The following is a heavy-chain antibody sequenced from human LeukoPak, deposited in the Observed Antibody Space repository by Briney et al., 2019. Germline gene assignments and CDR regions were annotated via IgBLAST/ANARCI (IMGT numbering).Heavy chain of an antibody. CDR2: INAGNGNT. J-gene: IGHJ3*02. D-gene: IGHD2/OR15-2a*01. CDR1: GYTFSIFD. V-gene: IGHV1-3*01. CDR3: ARWDRGYYGDAFDI. Sequence: ASVKVSCKASGYTFSIFDIHWVRQAPGQRLEWMGRINAGNGNTKYSQKFQGRVTITRDTSASTAYMELSSLRSEDTAVYYCARWDRGYYGDAFDIWAQGTMVTVSS.